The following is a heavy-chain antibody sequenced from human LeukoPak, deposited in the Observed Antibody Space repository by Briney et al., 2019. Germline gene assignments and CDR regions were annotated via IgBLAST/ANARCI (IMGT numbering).Heavy chain of an antibody. CDR2: IYTSGST. CDR3: ARVQYDFWSGYPLGWFDP. J-gene: IGHJ5*02. Sequence: NPSQTLSLTCTVSGGSISSGSYYWGWIRQPAGKGLEWIGRIYTSGSTNYNPSLKSRFTISVDTSKNQFSLKLSSVTAADTAVYYCARVQYDFWSGYPLGWFDPWGQGTLVTVSS. CDR1: GGSISSGSYY. V-gene: IGHV4-61*02. D-gene: IGHD3-3*01.